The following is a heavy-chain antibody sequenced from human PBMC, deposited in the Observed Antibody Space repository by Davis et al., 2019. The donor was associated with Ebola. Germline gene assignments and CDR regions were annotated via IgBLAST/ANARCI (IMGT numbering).Heavy chain of an antibody. CDR1: GFTLSLYW. V-gene: IGHV4-59*01. CDR3: ARGAVPALH. CDR2: IYYSGST. J-gene: IGHJ4*02. Sequence: GSLRLSCAASGFTLSLYWMTWIRQPPGKGLEWIGYIYYSGSTNYNPSLKSRVTISVDTSKNQFSLKLSSVTAADTAVYYCARGAVPALHWGQGTLVTVSS. D-gene: IGHD6-25*01.